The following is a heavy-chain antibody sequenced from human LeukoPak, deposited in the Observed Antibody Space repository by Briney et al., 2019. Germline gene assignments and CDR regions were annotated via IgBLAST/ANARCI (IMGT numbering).Heavy chain of an antibody. CDR3: ARAPSHSGYNWNDGDYYYGMDV. CDR2: XXXXXXX. V-gene: IGHV3-53*01. Sequence: GGSMRLSCAASGFTVSSNYMSWVRQAPGKGLXXXXXXXXXXXXXYADSVEGRFTISRDNSKNTLYLQMNSLRAEDTAVYYWARAPSHSGYNWNDGDYYYGMDVWGQGTTATVSS. CDR1: GFTVSSNY. J-gene: IGHJ6*02. D-gene: IGHD1-20*01.